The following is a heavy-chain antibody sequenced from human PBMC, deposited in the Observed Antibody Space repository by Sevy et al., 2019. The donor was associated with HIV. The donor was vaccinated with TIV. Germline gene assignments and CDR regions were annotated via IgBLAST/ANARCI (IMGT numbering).Heavy chain of an antibody. D-gene: IGHD3-22*01. CDR3: AGNYYDSNDSRLA. CDR2: ISSTSNYI. V-gene: IGHV3-21*01. Sequence: GGSLRLSCAASGFSFSDYSMNWVRQAPGKGLEWVSSISSTSNYIFYADSVRGRFTISRDNAKNSLYLQMNSLRAEDTAVYYCAGNYYDSNDSRLAWGQGTLVTVSS. J-gene: IGHJ5*02. CDR1: GFSFSDYS.